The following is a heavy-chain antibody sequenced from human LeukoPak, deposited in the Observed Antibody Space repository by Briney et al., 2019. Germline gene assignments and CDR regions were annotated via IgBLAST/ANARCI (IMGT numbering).Heavy chain of an antibody. J-gene: IGHJ4*02. D-gene: IGHD3-22*01. CDR1: GGSFSGYY. V-gene: IGHV4-34*01. CDR3: ALISEGYYDSSGYPYFDY. CDR2: IYYSGST. Sequence: SETLSLTCAVYGGSFSGYYWSWIRQPPGKGLEWIGSIYYSGSTYYNPSLKSRVTISVDTSKNQFSLKLSSVTAADTAVYYCALISEGYYDSSGYPYFDYXGQGTLVTVS.